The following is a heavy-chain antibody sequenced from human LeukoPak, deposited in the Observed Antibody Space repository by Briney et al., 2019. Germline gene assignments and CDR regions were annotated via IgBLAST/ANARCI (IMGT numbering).Heavy chain of an antibody. Sequence: GGSLRLSCSASGFTFSSYSMNWVRQAPGKGLEWVSYISSSGSTIYYADSVKGRFTISSDNAKNSLYLQMNSLRAEDTAVYYCARGSGSYDYWGQGTLVTVSS. D-gene: IGHD1-26*01. CDR2: ISSSGSTI. CDR1: GFTFSSYS. J-gene: IGHJ4*02. V-gene: IGHV3-48*04. CDR3: ARGSGSYDY.